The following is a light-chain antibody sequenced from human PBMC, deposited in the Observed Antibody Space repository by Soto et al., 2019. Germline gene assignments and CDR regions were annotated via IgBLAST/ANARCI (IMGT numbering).Light chain of an antibody. Sequence: QSALTQPASVSGSPGQSITISCTGTSSDVGGYNYVSWYQQHPGKAPKLMISEVSNRPSGVSNRFSGSKSGNTASLTISGLQAEDEADYYCRSYSSSSTLVFGGGTQLTVL. CDR3: RSYSSSSTLV. V-gene: IGLV2-14*01. CDR2: EVS. CDR1: SSDVGGYNY. J-gene: IGLJ2*01.